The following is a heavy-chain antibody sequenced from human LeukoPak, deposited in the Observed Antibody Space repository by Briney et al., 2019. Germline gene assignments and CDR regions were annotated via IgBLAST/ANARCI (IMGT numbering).Heavy chain of an antibody. CDR2: ISAYNGNT. J-gene: IGHJ4*02. CDR1: GYTFTSYG. CDR3: ARGSPTYYDILTGYYTRKDVVVVARLDY. V-gene: IGHV1-18*01. Sequence: ASVKVSCKASGYTFTSYGISWVRQAPGQGLEWMGWISAYNGNTNYAQKLQGRVTMTTDTSTSTAYMELRSLRSDDTAVYYCARGSPTYYDILTGYYTRKDVVVVARLDYWGQGTLVTVSS. D-gene: IGHD3-9*01.